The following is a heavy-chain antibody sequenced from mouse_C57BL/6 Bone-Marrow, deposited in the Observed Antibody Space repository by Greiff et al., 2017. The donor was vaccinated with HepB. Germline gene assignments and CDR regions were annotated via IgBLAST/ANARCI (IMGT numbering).Heavy chain of an antibody. CDR1: GFTFSDYY. V-gene: IGHV5-12*01. CDR3: ARQVITVVAPLGFDV. CDR2: ISNGGGST. D-gene: IGHD1-1*01. Sequence: EVKLVESGGGLVQPGGSLKLSCAASGFTFSDYYMYWVRQTPEKRLEWVAYISNGGGSTYYPDTVKGRFTISRDNAKNTLYLQMSRLKSEDTAMYYCARQVITVVAPLGFDVWGTGTTVTVSS. J-gene: IGHJ1*03.